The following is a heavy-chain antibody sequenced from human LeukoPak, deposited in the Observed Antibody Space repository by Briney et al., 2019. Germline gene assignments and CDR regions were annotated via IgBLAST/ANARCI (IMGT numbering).Heavy chain of an antibody. CDR2: INPSGGST. V-gene: IGHV1-46*01. D-gene: IGHD2-2*01. CDR1: GYTFTSYY. Sequence: ASVKVSCKASGYTFTSYYMHWVRRAPGQGLEWMGIINPSGGSTSYAQKFQGRVTMTRDTSTSTVYMELSSLRSEDTAVYYCAIDIVVVPAAHLGEFFDYWGQGTLVTVSS. J-gene: IGHJ4*02. CDR3: AIDIVVVPAAHLGEFFDY.